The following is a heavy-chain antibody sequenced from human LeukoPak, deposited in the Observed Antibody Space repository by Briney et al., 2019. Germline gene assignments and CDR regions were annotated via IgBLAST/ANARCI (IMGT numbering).Heavy chain of an antibody. CDR2: ITSGSDTI. J-gene: IGHJ4*02. Sequence: PGGSLRLSCAASGFTFNTYAMNWVRQAPGEGLEWLSHITSGSDTIYYAASVKGRFTISRDDAKNSLYLQMNSQRDDDTAVYYCARTPLAVPGNHFDRWGQGTLVTVPS. V-gene: IGHV3-48*02. CDR3: ARTPLAVPGNHFDR. D-gene: IGHD6-19*01. CDR1: GFTFNTYA.